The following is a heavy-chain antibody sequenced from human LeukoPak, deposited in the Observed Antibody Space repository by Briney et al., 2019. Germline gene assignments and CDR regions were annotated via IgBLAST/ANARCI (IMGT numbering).Heavy chain of an antibody. CDR2: IYYSGST. J-gene: IGHJ3*02. D-gene: IGHD3-3*01. CDR1: GGSISSGGYY. Sequence: SETLSLTCTVSGGSISSGGYYWSWIRQHPGKGLEWIGYIYYSGSTYYNPSLKSRVTISVDTSKNQFSLKLSSVTAANTAVYYCAREVAIFGVVIATQFVDIWGQGTMVTVPS. CDR3: AREVAIFGVVIATQFVDI. V-gene: IGHV4-31*03.